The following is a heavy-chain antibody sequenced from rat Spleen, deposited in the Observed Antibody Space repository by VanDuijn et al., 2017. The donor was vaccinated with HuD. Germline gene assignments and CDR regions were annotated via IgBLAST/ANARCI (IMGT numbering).Heavy chain of an antibody. J-gene: IGHJ2*01. D-gene: IGHD1-1*01. CDR2: ISYDGSST. Sequence: EVQLVESDGGLVQPGRSLKLSCAASGFTFSDYYMAWVRQAPTKGLEWVATISYDGSSTYYRDSVKGRFTISRDNAKSTLYLQMDSLRSEDTATYYCARSGLQPFDYWGQGVMVTVSS. CDR3: ARSGLQPFDY. V-gene: IGHV5-29*01. CDR1: GFTFSDYY.